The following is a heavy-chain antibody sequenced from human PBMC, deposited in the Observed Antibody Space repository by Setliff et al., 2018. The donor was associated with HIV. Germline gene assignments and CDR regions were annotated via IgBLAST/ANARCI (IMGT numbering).Heavy chain of an antibody. CDR1: GGSISSSSYF. Sequence: SETLSLTCTVPGGSISSSSYFWGWIRQPPGKGLEWIGSVYYSGNTYYNPSPKSRVTISVDTSKNQFSLKLSSVTAADTAVYYCARQRSGYNYPYYYPYYMDVWGKGTKVTVSS. D-gene: IGHD5-12*01. CDR2: VYYSGNT. V-gene: IGHV4-39*01. J-gene: IGHJ6*03. CDR3: ARQRSGYNYPYYYPYYMDV.